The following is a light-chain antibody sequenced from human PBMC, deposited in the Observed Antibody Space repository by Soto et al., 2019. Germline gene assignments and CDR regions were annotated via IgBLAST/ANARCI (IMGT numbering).Light chain of an antibody. CDR1: RSDVGGYEF. Sequence: QSVLTQPASVSGSPGQSITISCTGTRSDVGGYEFVSWYQQHPGKATKLMIYEVSNRHSGVSNRFSGSKSGNTAYLTISGLQAEDEADYYCSSFRSGSTLVGTGTKLTVL. CDR3: SSFRSGSTL. V-gene: IGLV2-14*01. CDR2: EVS. J-gene: IGLJ1*01.